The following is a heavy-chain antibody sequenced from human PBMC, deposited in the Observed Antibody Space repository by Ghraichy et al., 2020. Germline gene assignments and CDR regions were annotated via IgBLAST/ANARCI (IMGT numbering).Heavy chain of an antibody. CDR2: ISDNGGVT. D-gene: IGHD2/OR15-2a*01. CDR3: ARGAQPFDRTTYHHRPSDY. Sequence: GGSLRLSCAASGFTFSSYNMNWVRQAPGKGLEWVSVISDNGGVTYYADSVKGRFSISRDNSKNTVYLQMNSLRAEDSAVYYCARGAQPFDRTTYHHRPSDYWGQGTLVTVSS. V-gene: IGHV3-23*01. CDR1: GFTFSSYN. J-gene: IGHJ4*02.